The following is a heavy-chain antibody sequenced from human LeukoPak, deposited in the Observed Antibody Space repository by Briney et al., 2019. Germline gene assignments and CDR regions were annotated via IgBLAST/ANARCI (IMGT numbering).Heavy chain of an antibody. CDR1: GFTFSSCA. Sequence: GGSLRLSCAASGFTFSSCAMSWVRQAPGKGLEWVSAISGSGGSTYYADSVKGRFTISRDNSKNTLYLQMNSLRVEDTAVYYCAKEGGYCSSTSCYDYWGQGTLVTVSS. V-gene: IGHV3-23*01. D-gene: IGHD2-2*01. J-gene: IGHJ4*03. CDR2: ISGSGGST. CDR3: AKEGGYCSSTSCYDY.